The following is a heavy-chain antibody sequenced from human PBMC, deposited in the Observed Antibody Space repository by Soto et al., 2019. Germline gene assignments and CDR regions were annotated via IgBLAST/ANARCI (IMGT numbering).Heavy chain of an antibody. CDR1: GYTFTSYG. Sequence: QVQLVQSGAEVKKPGASVKVSCKASGYTFTSYGISWVRQAPGQGLEWMGWISAYNGNTNYAQKLQGRVTMTADTSTSTAYMELRSLRSDDTAVYYCARDRSSSSPADYYGMDVWGQGTTVTVSS. D-gene: IGHD6-6*01. V-gene: IGHV1-18*01. CDR3: ARDRSSSSPADYYGMDV. J-gene: IGHJ6*02. CDR2: ISAYNGNT.